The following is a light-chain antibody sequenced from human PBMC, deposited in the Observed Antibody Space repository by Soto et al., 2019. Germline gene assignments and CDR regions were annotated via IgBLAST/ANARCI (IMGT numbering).Light chain of an antibody. J-gene: IGKJ2*01. V-gene: IGKV1-9*01. CDR3: QQLNTYPHT. CDR2: AAS. Sequence: DIQLTQSPSFLSASVGDRVTITCRASQGISNSLAWYQQKPGKAPNLLIYAASTLQNGVPAKFSGSGSGTAFTLTISSLQPENFATYYGQQLNTYPHTFGQGTKLEI. CDR1: QGISNS.